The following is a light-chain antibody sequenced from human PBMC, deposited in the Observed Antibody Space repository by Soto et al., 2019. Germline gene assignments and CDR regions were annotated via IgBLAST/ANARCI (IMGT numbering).Light chain of an antibody. CDR2: STT. V-gene: IGKV3-20*01. Sequence: EIVLTQSPDTLSLSRGERATLSCRASQRVSSSSLAWYQQKPGQAPRLLIYSTTYRAAGVPARFSGSGSGTDFTLTIARLEPEDFAVYYCQQYGGSPRYTFGQGTNLEI. CDR1: QRVSSSS. J-gene: IGKJ2*01. CDR3: QQYGGSPRYT.